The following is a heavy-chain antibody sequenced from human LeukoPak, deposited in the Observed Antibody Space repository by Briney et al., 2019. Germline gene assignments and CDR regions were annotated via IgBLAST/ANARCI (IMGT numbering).Heavy chain of an antibody. J-gene: IGHJ6*03. CDR2: ISGSGGSI. CDR3: ARAAYGSGSYPIENYYYYYMDV. V-gene: IGHV3-23*01. Sequence: GGSLRLSCAASGFTFSSYAMSWVRQAPGKGLEWVSAISGSGGSIYYADSVKGRFTISRDNSKNTLYLQMNSLRAEDTAVYYCARAAYGSGSYPIENYYYYYMDVWGKGTTVTISS. CDR1: GFTFSSYA. D-gene: IGHD3-10*01.